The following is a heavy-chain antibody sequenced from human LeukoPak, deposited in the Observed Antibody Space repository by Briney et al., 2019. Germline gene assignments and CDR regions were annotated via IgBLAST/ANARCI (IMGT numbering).Heavy chain of an antibody. CDR1: GGSISSYY. CDR2: IYYSGST. Sequence: PSETLSLTCNVSGGSISSYYWSWIRQPPGKGLEWIGYIYYSGSTNYNPSLKSRVTISVDTSKNQFSLKLSSVTAADTAVYYCARAVPYYDFWSGYPDHYYYYYYMDVWGKGTTVTVSS. J-gene: IGHJ6*03. D-gene: IGHD3-3*01. V-gene: IGHV4-59*01. CDR3: ARAVPYYDFWSGYPDHYYYYYYMDV.